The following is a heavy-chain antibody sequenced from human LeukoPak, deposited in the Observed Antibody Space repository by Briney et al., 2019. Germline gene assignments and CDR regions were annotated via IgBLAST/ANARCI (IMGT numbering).Heavy chain of an antibody. CDR3: ARGPDITMVRGVPIQPEIVDY. CDR2: INPNSGGT. CDR1: GYTFTGYY. J-gene: IGHJ4*02. Sequence: ASVKVSCKASGYTFTGYYMHWVRQAPGQGLEWMGWINPNSGGTNYAQKFQGRVTMTRDTSISTAYMELRRLRSDDTAVYYCARGPDITMVRGVPIQPEIVDYWGQGTLVTVSS. V-gene: IGHV1-2*02. D-gene: IGHD3-10*01.